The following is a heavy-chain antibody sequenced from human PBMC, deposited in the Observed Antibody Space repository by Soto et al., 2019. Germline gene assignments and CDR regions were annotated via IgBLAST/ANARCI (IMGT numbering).Heavy chain of an antibody. D-gene: IGHD6-13*01. Sequence: QVQLVQSGAEVKKPGASVKVSCKASGYIFTSYAISWVRQAPGQGLEWMGWISAYNGNTNYAQKLQGRVTMTTDTSTSTAYMELRTLRSDDTAVYYCARDLAAAGPFDYWGQGILVTVSS. J-gene: IGHJ4*02. CDR2: ISAYNGNT. CDR1: GYIFTSYA. V-gene: IGHV1-18*01. CDR3: ARDLAAAGPFDY.